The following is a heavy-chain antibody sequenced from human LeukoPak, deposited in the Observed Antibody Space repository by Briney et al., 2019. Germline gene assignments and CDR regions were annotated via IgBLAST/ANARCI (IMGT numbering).Heavy chain of an antibody. CDR3: ARGGDYYDSSGYFY. J-gene: IGHJ4*02. Sequence: SQTLSLTCTVSGGSISSGGHYWSWIRQHPGKGLEWIGYIYYSGSTYYNPSLKSPVTISVDTSKNQFSLKLSSVTAADTAVYYCARGGDYYDSSGYFYWGQGTLVTVSS. CDR1: GGSISSGGHY. D-gene: IGHD3-22*01. CDR2: IYYSGST. V-gene: IGHV4-31*01.